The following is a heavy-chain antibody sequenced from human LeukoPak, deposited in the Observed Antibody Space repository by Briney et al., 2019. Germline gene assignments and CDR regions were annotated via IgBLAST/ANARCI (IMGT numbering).Heavy chain of an antibody. CDR2: IYYTGST. J-gene: IGHJ4*02. CDR3: AKRYCPGGTCYSAFDY. Sequence: PSETLSLTCTVSGGSINSYYWIWIWQPPGKGLYWIRDIYYTGSTNYSPANSRQATISVDTSKSQFPRTPSPVTAADTAAYYYAKRYCPGGTCYSAFDYWGQGILVTVSS. D-gene: IGHD2-15*01. V-gene: IGHV4-59*08. CDR1: GGSINSYY.